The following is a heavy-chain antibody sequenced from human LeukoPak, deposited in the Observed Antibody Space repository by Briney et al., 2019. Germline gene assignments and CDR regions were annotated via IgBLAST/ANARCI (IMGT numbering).Heavy chain of an antibody. CDR1: GFTFSDYW. J-gene: IGHJ4*02. CDR2: INTSGSST. V-gene: IGHV3-74*03. Sequence: GGSLRLFCAASGFTFSDYWMHWVRQVPGKGLVWVSRINTSGSSTTYADSVKGRFTISRDNAKNTLYLQMDSLRAEDTGVYYCARSNHADDFWGQGTLVTVSS. D-gene: IGHD1-14*01. CDR3: ARSNHADDF.